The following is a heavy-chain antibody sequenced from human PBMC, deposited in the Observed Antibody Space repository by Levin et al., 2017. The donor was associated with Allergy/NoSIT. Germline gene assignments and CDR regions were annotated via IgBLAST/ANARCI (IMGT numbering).Heavy chain of an antibody. J-gene: IGHJ3*02. D-gene: IGHD2-15*01. CDR3: ASSCASSLVVVAGVNAFDI. Sequence: SVKVSCKASGGTFSSYAISWVRQAPGQGLEWMGGIIPIFGTANYAQKFQGRVTITADKSTSTAYMELSSLRSEDTAVYYCASSCASSLVVVAGVNAFDIWGQGTMVTVSS. CDR1: GGTFSSYA. CDR2: IIPIFGTA. V-gene: IGHV1-69*06.